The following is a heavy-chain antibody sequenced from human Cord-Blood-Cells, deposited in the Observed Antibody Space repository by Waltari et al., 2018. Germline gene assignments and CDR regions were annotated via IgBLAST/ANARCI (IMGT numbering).Heavy chain of an antibody. Sequence: QVQLQQWGAGLLKPSETLSLTCAVYGGSFSGYYWSWIRQPPGKGLEWMGEINHSGSTNYNPSLKSRVTISVDASKNQFSLKLSSVTAADTAVYYCARRRTIFDLWGRGTLVTVSS. CDR1: GGSFSGYY. CDR2: INHSGST. V-gene: IGHV4-34*01. J-gene: IGHJ2*01. CDR3: ARRRTIFDL.